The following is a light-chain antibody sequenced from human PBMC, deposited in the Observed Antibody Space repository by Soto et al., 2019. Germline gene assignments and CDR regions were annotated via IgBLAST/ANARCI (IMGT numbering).Light chain of an antibody. CDR2: GAS. CDR1: QSVSSNY. V-gene: IGKV3-20*01. CDR3: QQYGSSPIT. J-gene: IGKJ5*01. Sequence: EIVLTQSPGTLSLSPGERATLSCRASQSVSSNYLAWYQQKPGQAPRPLIYGASSRATGIPDRFSGSGSGTDFSLTISRLEPEDLAVYYCQQYGSSPITFGQGTRLAIK.